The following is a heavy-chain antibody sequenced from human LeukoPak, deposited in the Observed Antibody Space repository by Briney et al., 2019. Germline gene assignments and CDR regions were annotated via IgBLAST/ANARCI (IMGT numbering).Heavy chain of an antibody. D-gene: IGHD5-12*01. J-gene: IGHJ4*02. CDR2: IYYSGST. CDR3: ARTHSDYEYYFDY. CDR1: GGSISSGDYY. V-gene: IGHV4-30-4*08. Sequence: PSQTLSLTCSVSGGSISSGDYYWSWIRQPPGKGLKWIGYIYYSGSTYYSPSLKSRVTISVDTSKNQFSLKLSSVTAADTAVYYCARTHSDYEYYFDYWGQGTLVTVSS.